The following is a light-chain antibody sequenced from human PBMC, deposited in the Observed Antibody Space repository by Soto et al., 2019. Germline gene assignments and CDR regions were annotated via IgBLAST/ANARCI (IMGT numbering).Light chain of an antibody. CDR1: SSDIGAYNY. J-gene: IGLJ1*01. CDR3: SAYAGRYTFV. CDR2: EVS. Sequence: QSVLTQPPSASGSPGQSVTISCTGTSSDIGAYNYVSWYQQHPGKAPKFMIYEVSKRPSGVPDRFSGSKSGNTASLTVSGLQAEDGADYYCSAYAGRYTFVFGTGTKVTVL. V-gene: IGLV2-8*01.